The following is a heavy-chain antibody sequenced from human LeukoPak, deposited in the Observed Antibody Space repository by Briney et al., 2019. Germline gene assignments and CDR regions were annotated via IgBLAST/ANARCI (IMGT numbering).Heavy chain of an antibody. Sequence: ASVKVSCKASGYTFTSYGISWVRQAPGQGLEWMGWISAYNGNTNYAQKLQGRVTMTTDTSTSTAYMELRSLRSDDTAVYYCATPGDYYDSSGYYCFQHWGQGTLVTVSS. V-gene: IGHV1-18*01. CDR2: ISAYNGNT. D-gene: IGHD3-22*01. CDR3: ATPGDYYDSSGYYCFQH. J-gene: IGHJ1*01. CDR1: GYTFTSYG.